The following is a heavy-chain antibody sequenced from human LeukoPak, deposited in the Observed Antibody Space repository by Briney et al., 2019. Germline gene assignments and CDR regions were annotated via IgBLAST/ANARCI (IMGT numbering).Heavy chain of an antibody. Sequence: ASVKVSCKASVGTFSSYAISWVRQAPGQGLEWMGGIIPIFGTANYAQKFQGRVTITADESTSTAYMELSSLRSEDTAVYYCARPHVEMATISYFDYWGQGTLVTVSS. J-gene: IGHJ4*02. CDR1: VGTFSSYA. D-gene: IGHD5-24*01. CDR3: ARPHVEMATISYFDY. CDR2: IIPIFGTA. V-gene: IGHV1-69*13.